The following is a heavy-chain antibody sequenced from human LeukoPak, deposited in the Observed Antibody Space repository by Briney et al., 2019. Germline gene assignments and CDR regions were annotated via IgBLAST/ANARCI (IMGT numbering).Heavy chain of an antibody. V-gene: IGHV4-4*07. CDR3: AREVSSSWSGYYFYYMDV. J-gene: IGHJ6*03. CDR1: GASISNYY. D-gene: IGHD6-13*01. CDR2: MYTSGST. Sequence: SETLSLTCTVSGASISNYYWSWIRQPAGKGLEWIGRMYTSGSTNYDPSLKSRVTMSVDTSKTQFSLKLSSVIAADTAVYYCAREVSSSWSGYYFYYMDVWGNGNTVTVSS.